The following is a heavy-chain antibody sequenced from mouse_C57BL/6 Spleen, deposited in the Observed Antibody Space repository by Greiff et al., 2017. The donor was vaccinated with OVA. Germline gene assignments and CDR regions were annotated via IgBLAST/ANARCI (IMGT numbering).Heavy chain of an antibody. CDR1: GYTFTDYY. V-gene: IGHV1-76*01. CDR2: IYPGSGNT. Sequence: VQLQQSGAELVRPGASVKLSCKASGYTFTDYYINWVKQRPGQGLEWIARIYPGSGNTYYNEKFKGKATLTAEKSSSTAYMQLSSLTSEDSAVYFCARSGLDHWYFDVWGTGTTVTVSS. J-gene: IGHJ1*03. D-gene: IGHD3-3*01. CDR3: ARSGLDHWYFDV.